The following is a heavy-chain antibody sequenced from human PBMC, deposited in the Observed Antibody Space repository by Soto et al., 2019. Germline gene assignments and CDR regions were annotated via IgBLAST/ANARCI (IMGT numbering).Heavy chain of an antibody. Sequence: PSETLSLTCTVSGGSIISGGYYWNWIRHHPGKGLEWIGYIYNSGNTYYNPSLKSRVAISIDRSENQFSLKLTSVTAADTAVYYCAKGACSSTACYEFDSWGQGTLVTVS. CDR1: GGSIISGGYY. V-gene: IGHV4-31*03. CDR2: IYNSGNT. CDR3: AKGACSSTACYEFDS. D-gene: IGHD2-2*01. J-gene: IGHJ5*01.